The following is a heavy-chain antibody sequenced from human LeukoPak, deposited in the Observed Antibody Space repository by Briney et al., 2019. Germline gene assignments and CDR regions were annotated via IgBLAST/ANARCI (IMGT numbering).Heavy chain of an antibody. J-gene: IGHJ4*02. Sequence: PSETLSLTCTVSGGSISSYYRSWIRQPPGKGLEWIGYIYYSGSTNYNPSLKSRVTISVDTSKNQFSLKLSSVTAADTAVYYCARSRSIVGPPGYWGQGTLVTVSS. CDR1: GGSISSYY. V-gene: IGHV4-59*01. CDR2: IYYSGST. CDR3: ARSRSIVGPPGY. D-gene: IGHD1-26*01.